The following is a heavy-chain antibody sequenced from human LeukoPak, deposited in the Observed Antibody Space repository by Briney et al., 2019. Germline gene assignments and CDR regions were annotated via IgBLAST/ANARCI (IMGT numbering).Heavy chain of an antibody. Sequence: SGGSLRLSCAASGFTFSTYAMSWVRQAPGKGLEWVSGMSGSGGSTYYGDSVKGRFTVSRDNSKNTLYLQMNSLRAEDTALYYCAALSSYYYMDVWGKGTTVTISS. D-gene: IGHD2/OR15-2a*01. CDR3: AALSSYYYMDV. CDR1: GFTFSTYA. V-gene: IGHV3-23*01. J-gene: IGHJ6*03. CDR2: MSGSGGST.